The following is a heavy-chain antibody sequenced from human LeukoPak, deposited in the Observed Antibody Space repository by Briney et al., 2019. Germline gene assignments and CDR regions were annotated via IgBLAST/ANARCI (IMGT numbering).Heavy chain of an antibody. V-gene: IGHV3-7*03. CDR2: IGQDGTEN. CDR1: GFAFNTYW. Sequence: GGSLRLYCAASGFAFNTYWMSWVRQAPGKGLEWVANIGQDGTENHHVDSVRGRFTISRDNAKNSVFLQMNSLRAEDTAVYYCARDRDGKDYWGQGTLVTVSS. D-gene: IGHD1-1*01. CDR3: ARDRDGKDY. J-gene: IGHJ4*02.